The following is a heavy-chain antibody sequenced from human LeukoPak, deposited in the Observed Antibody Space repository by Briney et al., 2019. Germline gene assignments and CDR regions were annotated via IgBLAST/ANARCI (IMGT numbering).Heavy chain of an antibody. V-gene: IGHV3-7*01. CDR1: GFTFSSYW. CDR3: AREGSYDFWSGYYPNWFDP. Sequence: GGSLRLPCAASGFTFSSYWMSWVRQAPGKGLEWVANIKQDGSEKYYVDSVKGRFTISRDNAKNSLYLQMNSLRAEDTAVYYCAREGSYDFWSGYYPNWFDPWGQGTLVTVSS. J-gene: IGHJ5*02. CDR2: IKQDGSEK. D-gene: IGHD3-3*01.